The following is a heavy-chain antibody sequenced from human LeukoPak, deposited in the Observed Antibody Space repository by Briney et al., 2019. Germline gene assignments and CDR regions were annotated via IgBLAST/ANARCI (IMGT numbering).Heavy chain of an antibody. D-gene: IGHD1-26*01. CDR3: AKDSSFGGSYFDY. CDR2: ISYDGSNK. J-gene: IGHJ4*02. Sequence: GGSLRLSCAASGFTFSSYGMHLVREAPGKGLGGVAVISYDGSNKYYADSVKGRFTISRDNSKNTLYLQMNSLRAGDTAVYYCAKDSSFGGSYFDYWGQGTLVTVSS. V-gene: IGHV3-30*18. CDR1: GFTFSSYG.